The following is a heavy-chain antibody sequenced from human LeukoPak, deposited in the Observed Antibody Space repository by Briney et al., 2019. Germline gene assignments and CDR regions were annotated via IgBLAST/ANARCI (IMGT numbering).Heavy chain of an antibody. D-gene: IGHD5-12*01. Sequence: SETLSLTCSVSGVSINNYYWSWIREPPGGGLEWIGYVYYSGSTNYNPSLKSRVTISVDTPKNQFSLKLSSVTAADTAVYYCARSRGYSGYAYDAFDIWGQGTMVTVSS. J-gene: IGHJ3*02. CDR3: ARSRGYSGYAYDAFDI. V-gene: IGHV4-59*01. CDR2: VYYSGST. CDR1: GVSINNYY.